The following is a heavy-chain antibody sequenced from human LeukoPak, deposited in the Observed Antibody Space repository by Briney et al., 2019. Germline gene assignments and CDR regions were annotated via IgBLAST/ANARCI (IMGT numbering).Heavy chain of an antibody. CDR2: IKPDGSEQ. Sequence: PGGSLRLSCAASEFTFTSAWMTWVRQAPGKGLEWVANIKPDGSEQYYVDSVKGRFTISRDNAKNSPYLQMNSLRTEDTAVYFCARDVSYGALDYWGQGTLVTVSS. J-gene: IGHJ4*02. D-gene: IGHD3-10*01. CDR1: EFTFTSAW. V-gene: IGHV3-7*04. CDR3: ARDVSYGALDY.